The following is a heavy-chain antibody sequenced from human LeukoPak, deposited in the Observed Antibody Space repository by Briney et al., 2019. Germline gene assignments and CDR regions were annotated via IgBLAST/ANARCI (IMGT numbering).Heavy chain of an antibody. CDR1: GYTLTSYG. D-gene: IGHD2-15*01. CDR2: ISAYNGNT. CDR3: ARDCGGGSCYSGYDY. J-gene: IGHJ4*02. Sequence: ASVKVSCKASGYTLTSYGISWVRQAPGQGLEWMGWISAYNGNTNYAQKLQGRVTMTTDTSTSTAYMELSRLRSDDTAVYYCARDCGGGSCYSGYDYWGQGTLVTVSS. V-gene: IGHV1-18*01.